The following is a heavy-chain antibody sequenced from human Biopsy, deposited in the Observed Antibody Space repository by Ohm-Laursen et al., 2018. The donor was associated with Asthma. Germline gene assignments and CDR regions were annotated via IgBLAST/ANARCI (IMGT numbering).Heavy chain of an antibody. CDR2: IYHRGNT. Sequence: SQTLSPTCSVSGYSISNGGYYWTWVRQRPGKGLEWIGNIYHRGNTKYNPSLKSRLSFSVDTSKNQFSLKLSSVTAADTAIYFCARDYYDFWNRSVYTYFEMDVWGRGTTVVVSS. D-gene: IGHD3-3*01. V-gene: IGHV4-31*03. J-gene: IGHJ6*02. CDR3: ARDYYDFWNRSVYTYFEMDV. CDR1: GYSISNGGYY.